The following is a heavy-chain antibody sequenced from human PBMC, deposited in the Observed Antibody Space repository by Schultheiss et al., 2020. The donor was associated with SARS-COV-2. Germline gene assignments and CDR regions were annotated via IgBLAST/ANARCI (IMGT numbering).Heavy chain of an antibody. CDR1: GASFSSYY. Sequence: SETLSLTCAVYGASFSSYYWSWIRQPPGKGLEWIGEINHSGSTYYNPSLKSRVTISVDTSKNQFSLKLSSVTAADTAVYYCARVFESSSWSTSNWFDPWGQGTLVTVSS. CDR3: ARVFESSSWSTSNWFDP. V-gene: IGHV4-34*01. D-gene: IGHD6-13*01. CDR2: INHSGST. J-gene: IGHJ5*02.